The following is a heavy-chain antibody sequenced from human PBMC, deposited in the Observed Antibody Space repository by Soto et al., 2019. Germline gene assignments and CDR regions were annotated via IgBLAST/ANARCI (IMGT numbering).Heavy chain of an antibody. CDR1: GFTFSSYA. CDR3: ANYGSGSYSKLEFDY. D-gene: IGHD3-10*01. V-gene: IGHV3-23*01. Sequence: GGSLRLSCAASGFTFSSYAMSWVRQAPGKGLEWVSAISGSGGSTYYADSVKGRFTISRDNSKNTLYLQMNSLRAEDTAVYYCANYGSGSYSKLEFDYWGQGTLVTVSS. J-gene: IGHJ4*02. CDR2: ISGSGGST.